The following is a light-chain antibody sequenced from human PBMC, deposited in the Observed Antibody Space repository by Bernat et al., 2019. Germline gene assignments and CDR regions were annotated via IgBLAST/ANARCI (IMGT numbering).Light chain of an antibody. CDR2: SAS. Sequence: VILTQSPATLSLSPGERATLSCRASQTVSTDLAWYYLKPGQAPRLLIHSASSRATGIPDRFSGSGSGTDFTLTISSLEPEDVGVYYCYQYYSGYWTFGQGTKVEIK. CDR3: YQYYSGYWT. CDR1: QTVSTD. V-gene: IGKV3-11*01. J-gene: IGKJ1*01.